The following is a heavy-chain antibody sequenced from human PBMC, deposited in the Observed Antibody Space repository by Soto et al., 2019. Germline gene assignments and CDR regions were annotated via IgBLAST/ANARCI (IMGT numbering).Heavy chain of an antibody. V-gene: IGHV6-1*01. CDR3: ARDRTYYYDSSGYYLRDYYYYYGMDV. CDR2: TYYRSKWYN. D-gene: IGHD3-22*01. CDR1: GDSVSSNSAA. J-gene: IGHJ6*02. Sequence: SQTLSLTCAISGDSVSSNSAAWNWIRQSPSRGLEWLERTYYRSKWYNDYAVSVKSRITINPDTSKNQFSLQLNSVTPEDTAVYYCARDRTYYYDSSGYYLRDYYYYYGMDVWGQGTTVTVSS.